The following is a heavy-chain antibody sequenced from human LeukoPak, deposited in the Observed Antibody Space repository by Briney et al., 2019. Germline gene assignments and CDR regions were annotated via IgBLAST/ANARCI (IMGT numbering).Heavy chain of an antibody. D-gene: IGHD3-3*01. CDR2: IIPIVGTA. Sequence: GASGKVSFKGSGGTFSSYAISWGRQAPGQGLELMGGIIPIVGTANYAQKVQGRVTITADGSTSTAYMELRSLRSEEPAVYSCARSRLSGINDAFDIWGQGTMVTVSS. CDR1: GGTFSSYA. V-gene: IGHV1-69*13. CDR3: ARSRLSGINDAFDI. J-gene: IGHJ3*02.